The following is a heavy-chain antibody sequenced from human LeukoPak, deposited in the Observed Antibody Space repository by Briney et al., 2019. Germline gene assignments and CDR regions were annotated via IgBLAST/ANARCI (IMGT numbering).Heavy chain of an antibody. CDR1: GYSFTSYW. Sequence: GESLKISCKGSGYSFTSYWIGWVRQMPGKGLEWMGIIYPGDSDTGYSPSFQGQVTISADKSISTAYLQWSSLKASDTAMYYCARTVTTPNLYYYYYGMDVWGQGTTVTVSS. J-gene: IGHJ6*02. V-gene: IGHV5-51*01. CDR3: ARTVTTPNLYYYYYGMDV. D-gene: IGHD4-17*01. CDR2: IYPGDSDT.